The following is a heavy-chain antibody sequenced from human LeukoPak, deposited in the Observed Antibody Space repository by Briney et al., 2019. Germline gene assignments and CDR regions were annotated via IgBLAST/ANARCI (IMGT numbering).Heavy chain of an antibody. CDR3: ARRLNSRSWVWAGFDY. CDR2: IIPIFGTA. V-gene: IGHV1-69*13. CDR1: GGTFSSYA. Sequence: SVKVSCKASGGTFSSYAISWVRQAPGQGLEWMGGIIPIFGTANYAQKFQGRVTITADESTSTAYMELSSLRSEDTAVYYCARRLNSRSWVWAGFDYWGQGTLVTVSS. J-gene: IGHJ4*02. D-gene: IGHD6-13*01.